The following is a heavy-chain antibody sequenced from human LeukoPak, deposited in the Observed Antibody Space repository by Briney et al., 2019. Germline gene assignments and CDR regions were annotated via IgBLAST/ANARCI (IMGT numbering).Heavy chain of an antibody. Sequence: GGSLRLSCAASGFTFSTYWMHWVRQAPGKGLEWVSGISWNSGSIGYADSVKGRFTISRDNAKNSLYLQMNSLRAEDTALYYCAKDISYDSSGYRPGFDYWGQGTLVTVSS. CDR1: GFTFSTYW. CDR2: ISWNSGSI. V-gene: IGHV3-9*01. J-gene: IGHJ4*02. CDR3: AKDISYDSSGYRPGFDY. D-gene: IGHD3-22*01.